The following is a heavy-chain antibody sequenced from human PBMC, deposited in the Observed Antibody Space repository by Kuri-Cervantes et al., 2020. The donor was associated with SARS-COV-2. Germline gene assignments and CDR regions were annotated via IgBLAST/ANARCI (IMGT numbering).Heavy chain of an antibody. CDR3: APGNYYDSSGYKYYFDY. D-gene: IGHD3-22*01. V-gene: IGHV1-24*01. CDR2: FDPEDGET. Sequence: ASVKVSCKVSGYTLTELSMHWVRQAPGKGLEWMGGFDPEDGETIYAQKFQGRVTMTEDTSTDTAYMELSSLRSEDTAVYYCAPGNYYDSSGYKYYFDYWGQGTLVTVSS. J-gene: IGHJ4*02. CDR1: GYTLTELS.